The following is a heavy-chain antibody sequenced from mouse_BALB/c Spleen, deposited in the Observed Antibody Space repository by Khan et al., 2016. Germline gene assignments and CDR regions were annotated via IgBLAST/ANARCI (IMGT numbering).Heavy chain of an antibody. CDR3: AGYDGCNPEV. D-gene: IGHD2-3*01. J-gene: IGHJ1*01. Sequence: EMQLQESGPSLVKPSQTLSLTCSVTGDSITSGYWNWIRKFPGNKLEYMGYISYSGGTYYNPSLTSRISIIRDTSKIQYSLQLNSVTSEDTATFYSAGYDGCNPEVWGAGTTVTVSS. CDR2: ISYSGGT. V-gene: IGHV3-8*02. CDR1: GDSITSGY.